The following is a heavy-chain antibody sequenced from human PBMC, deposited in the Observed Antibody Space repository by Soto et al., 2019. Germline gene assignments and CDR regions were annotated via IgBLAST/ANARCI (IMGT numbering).Heavy chain of an antibody. V-gene: IGHV1-69*06. J-gene: IGHJ5*02. Sequence: SVKVSCKASGGTFGNSAISWVRQAPGQGLEWMGGIIPIFSTPDYAQKFQGRVTITADKSTSTAYMELSSLRSEDTAVYYCARDARRDSTPWGQGTLVTVSS. CDR3: ARDARRDSTP. CDR2: IIPIFSTP. D-gene: IGHD6-6*01. CDR1: GGTFGNSA.